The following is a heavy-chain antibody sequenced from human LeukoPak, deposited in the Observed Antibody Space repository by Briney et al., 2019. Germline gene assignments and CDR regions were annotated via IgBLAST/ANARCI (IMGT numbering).Heavy chain of an antibody. CDR1: GYTFTGYY. J-gene: IGHJ4*02. Sequence: ASVKVSCKASGYTFTGYYMHWVRQAPGQGLEWMGWINPNRGGTNYAQKFQGMVTMTMNTSITTAYLDLSRLASDDTAIYHCARRGCGTTTCDAKKEPFDSWGQGTLVTVSS. CDR3: ARRGCGTTTCDAKKEPFDS. CDR2: INPNRGGT. V-gene: IGHV1-2*02. D-gene: IGHD2-2*01.